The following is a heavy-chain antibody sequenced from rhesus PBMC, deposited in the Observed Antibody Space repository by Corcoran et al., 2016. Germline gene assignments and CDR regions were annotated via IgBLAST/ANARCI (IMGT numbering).Heavy chain of an antibody. D-gene: IGHD3-34*01. J-gene: IGHJ4*01. V-gene: IGHV4-169*02. CDR3: VRERGWGEYYDFRYFDD. CDR2: IYGSGSST. CDR1: GGSISSSY. Sequence: QLQLQESGPGLVKPSETLSVTCAVSGGSISSSYWSWIRQAPGKGLDGIGYIYGSGSSTNYNPSLKSRVTLSGDTYKNQCSLKLSSVTAADTAVYYCVRERGWGEYYDFRYFDDWGQGVLVTVSS.